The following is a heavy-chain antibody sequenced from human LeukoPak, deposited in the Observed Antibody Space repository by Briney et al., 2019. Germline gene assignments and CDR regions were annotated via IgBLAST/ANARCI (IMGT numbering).Heavy chain of an antibody. CDR3: ARVCGRGYSSGCPSNAFDI. J-gene: IGHJ3*02. CDR1: GFTFSSYS. D-gene: IGHD6-25*01. V-gene: IGHV3-21*01. Sequence: PGGSLRLSCAASGFTFSSYSMNWVRQAPGKGLEWVSSISSSSSYIYYADSVKGRFTISRDNAKNSLYLQMNSLRAEDTAVYYCARVCGRGYSSGCPSNAFDIWGQGTMVTVSS. CDR2: ISSSSSYI.